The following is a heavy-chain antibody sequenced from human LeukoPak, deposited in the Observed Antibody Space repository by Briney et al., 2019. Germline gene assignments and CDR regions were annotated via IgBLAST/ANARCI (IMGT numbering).Heavy chain of an antibody. CDR1: GSRFTSYW. J-gene: IGHJ4*02. CDR2: IYPGGSDT. CDR3: ARYTRLKGGNSDSFDY. V-gene: IGHV5-51*01. D-gene: IGHD4-23*01. Sequence: GGPLQISCQGSGSRFTSYWIGWVRQLPGKGLEWMGIIYPGGSDTRYSPSFQGQVYLSADKSISTAYLQWSSLKASDTAMYYCARYTRLKGGNSDSFDYWGQGTLGTVAA.